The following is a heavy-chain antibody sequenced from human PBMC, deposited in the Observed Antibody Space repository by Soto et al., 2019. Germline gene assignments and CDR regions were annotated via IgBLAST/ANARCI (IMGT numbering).Heavy chain of an antibody. D-gene: IGHD6-19*01. J-gene: IGHJ6*02. CDR3: ARVPQWLAPYYYGMDV. V-gene: IGHV4-34*01. CDR1: GGSFSGYY. Sequence: SETLSLTCAVYGGSFSGYYWSWIRQPPGEGLEWIGEINHSGSTNYNPSLKSRVTISVDTSKNQFSLKLSSVTAADTAVYYCARVPQWLAPYYYGMDVWGQGTTVTVSS. CDR2: INHSGST.